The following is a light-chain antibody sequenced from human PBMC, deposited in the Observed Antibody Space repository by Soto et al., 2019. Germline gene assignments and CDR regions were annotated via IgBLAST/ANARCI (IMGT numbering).Light chain of an antibody. CDR2: GAS. V-gene: IGKV3-20*01. J-gene: IGKJ3*01. Sequence: EIVLTQSPGTLSLSPGERATLSCRASQSVSSSYLAWYQQKPGQAPRLLIYGASSRATGIPDRFSGSGSGTDFTLTISRLEPEDFAVYYCQQFGISPLFTFGPGTKV. CDR1: QSVSSSY. CDR3: QQFGISPLFT.